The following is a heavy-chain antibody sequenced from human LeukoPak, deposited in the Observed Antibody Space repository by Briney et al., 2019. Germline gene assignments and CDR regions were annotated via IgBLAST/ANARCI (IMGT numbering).Heavy chain of an antibody. Sequence: ASVKVSCKASGYTFTGYYMHWVRQAPGHGLEWMGRINPNSGGTNYAQKFQGRVTMTRDTSISTAYMELSRLRSDDTAVYYCARKVVSGSYYDYWGQGTLVTVSS. V-gene: IGHV1-2*06. D-gene: IGHD1-26*01. CDR2: INPNSGGT. CDR1: GYTFTGYY. CDR3: ARKVVSGSYYDY. J-gene: IGHJ4*02.